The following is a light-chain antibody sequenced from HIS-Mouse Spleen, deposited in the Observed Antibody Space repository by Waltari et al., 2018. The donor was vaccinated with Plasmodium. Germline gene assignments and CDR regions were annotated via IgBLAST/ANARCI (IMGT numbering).Light chain of an antibody. CDR1: ALPKKY. V-gene: IGLV3-10*01. CDR2: EDS. J-gene: IGLJ3*02. Sequence: SYELTQPPSVSVSPGQTARITCSGDALPKKYAYWYQQKSGQAPVLVIYEDSKRPAGNPERFSGSSSGTMATLTISGAQVEDEADYYCYSTDSSGNHRVCGGGTKLTGL. CDR3: YSTDSSGNHRV.